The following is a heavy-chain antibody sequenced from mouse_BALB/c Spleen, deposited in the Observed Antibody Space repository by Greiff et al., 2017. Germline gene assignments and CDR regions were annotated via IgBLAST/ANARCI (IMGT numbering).Heavy chain of an antibody. CDR3: ARCSYYRYDGGTLDY. CDR2: IDPANGNT. Sequence: VQLQQSGAELVKPGASVKLSCTASGFNIKDTYMHWVKQRPEQGLEWIGRIDPANGNTKYDPKFQGKATITADTSSNTAYLQLSSLTSEDTAVYYCARCSYYRYDGGTLDYWGQGTTLTVSS. J-gene: IGHJ2*01. CDR1: GFNIKDTY. D-gene: IGHD2-14*01. V-gene: IGHV14-3*02.